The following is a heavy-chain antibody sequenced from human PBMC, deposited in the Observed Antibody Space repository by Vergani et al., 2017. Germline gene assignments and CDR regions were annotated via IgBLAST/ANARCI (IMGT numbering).Heavy chain of an antibody. D-gene: IGHD2-15*01. CDR2: IHTGGST. Sequence: QAQLQESGPGVVKPSDTLSLTCTVSGESIRSGSHYWSWIRQPAGKGPEWIGHIHTGGSTDLNPSFKSRVSISVDTSKSQFSLKLNSVTVADTAVYYCARSRPYCTSGSCPAIWGQGTLVTVSS. J-gene: IGHJ4*02. V-gene: IGHV4-61*09. CDR3: ARSRPYCTSGSCPAI. CDR1: GESIRSGSHY.